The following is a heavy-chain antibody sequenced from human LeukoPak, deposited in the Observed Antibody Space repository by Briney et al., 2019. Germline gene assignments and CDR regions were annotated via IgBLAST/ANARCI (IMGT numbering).Heavy chain of an antibody. CDR3: ARDPSFGSYLSREYFQH. CDR1: GFTFSSYA. D-gene: IGHD1-26*01. J-gene: IGHJ1*01. Sequence: QSGGSLRLSCAASGFTFSSYAMHWVRQAPGKGLEWVAVISYDGSNKYYADSVKGRFTISRDNSKNTLYLQMNSLRAEDTAVYYCARDPSFGSYLSREYFQHWGQGTLVTVSS. V-gene: IGHV3-30-3*01. CDR2: ISYDGSNK.